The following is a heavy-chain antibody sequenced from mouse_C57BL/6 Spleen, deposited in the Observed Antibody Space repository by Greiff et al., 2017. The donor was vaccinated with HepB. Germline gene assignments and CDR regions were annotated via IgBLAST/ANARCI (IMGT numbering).Heavy chain of an antibody. D-gene: IGHD4-1*01. CDR1: GFTFSSYG. V-gene: IGHV5-6*01. J-gene: IGHJ2*01. CDR2: ISSGGSYT. CDR3: ARRGNWASFDY. Sequence: EVQGVESGGDLVKPGGSLKLSCAASGFTFSSYGMSWVRQTPDKRLEWVATISSGGSYTYYPDSVKGRFTISRDNAKNTLYLQMSSLKSEDTAMYYCARRGNWASFDYWGQGTTLTVSS.